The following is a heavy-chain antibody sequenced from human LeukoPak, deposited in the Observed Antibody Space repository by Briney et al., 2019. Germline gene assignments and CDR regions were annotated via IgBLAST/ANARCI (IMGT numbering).Heavy chain of an antibody. J-gene: IGHJ4*02. V-gene: IGHV3-48*04. D-gene: IGHD6-19*01. CDR3: ARDPYSSGWYGAPVY. Sequence: SGGSLRLSCAASGFTFSSYSMNWVRQAPGKGLEWVSYISSSSSTIYYADSVKGRFTISRDNAKNSLYLQMNSLRAEDTALYYCARDPYSSGWYGAPVYWGQGTLVTVSS. CDR2: ISSSSSTI. CDR1: GFTFSSYS.